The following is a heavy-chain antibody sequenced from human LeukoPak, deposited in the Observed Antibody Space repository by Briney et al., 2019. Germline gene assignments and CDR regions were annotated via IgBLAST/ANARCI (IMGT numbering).Heavy chain of an antibody. Sequence: GGSLRLSCAASGFTFSTYCMTWVRQAPGKGLEWVANIKQDGSEKYYEDSVKGRFTISRDNTKNSLYLQMNSLRVEDTAVYYCARDTWAYYMDVWGKGTTVTISS. D-gene: IGHD2/OR15-2a*01. CDR3: ARDTWAYYMDV. J-gene: IGHJ6*03. CDR2: IKQDGSEK. CDR1: GFTFSTYC. V-gene: IGHV3-7*01.